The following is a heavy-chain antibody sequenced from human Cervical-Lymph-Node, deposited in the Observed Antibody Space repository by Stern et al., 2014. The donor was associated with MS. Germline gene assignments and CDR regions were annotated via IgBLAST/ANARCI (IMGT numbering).Heavy chain of an antibody. CDR3: AGSDYCSGGSCHSYYFDY. CDR2: IYYSGST. V-gene: IGHV4-59*01. Sequence: QLQLQESGPGLVKPSETLSLTCTVSGGSISSYYWSWIRQPPGKGLEWIGYIYYSGSTNYNPSLKSRVTISVDTSKNQFSLKLSSVTAADTAVYYCAGSDYCSGGSCHSYYFDYWGQGTLVTVSS. D-gene: IGHD2-15*01. J-gene: IGHJ4*02. CDR1: GGSISSYY.